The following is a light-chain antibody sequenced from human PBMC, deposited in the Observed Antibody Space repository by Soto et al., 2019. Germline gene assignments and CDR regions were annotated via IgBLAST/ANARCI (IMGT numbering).Light chain of an antibody. J-gene: IGKJ1*01. CDR2: AAS. Sequence: DIQMTQSPSSLSASVGDSVTITCQASQSISSYLNWYQQRPGKAPKLLIYAASSLQSGVPSRFSGSGSGTDFTLTISSLQPEDFATYYCQQSYSTPRTFGQGTKVDIK. V-gene: IGKV1-39*01. CDR1: QSISSY. CDR3: QQSYSTPRT.